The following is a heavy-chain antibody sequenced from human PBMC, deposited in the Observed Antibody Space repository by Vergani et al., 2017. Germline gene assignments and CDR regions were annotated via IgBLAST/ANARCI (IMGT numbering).Heavy chain of an antibody. CDR2: ISGSGDST. Sequence: EVQLLESGGGLVQPGGSLRLSCAASGFTFSSYAMSWVRQAAGKGLEWVSGISGSGDSTYYVDSVKGRFTISRDNSKNTLYLQMNSLRAEDTAVYYCAKLRFLEWLLSEFDYWGQGTLVTVSS. J-gene: IGHJ4*02. V-gene: IGHV3-23*01. CDR3: AKLRFLEWLLSEFDY. D-gene: IGHD3-3*01. CDR1: GFTFSSYA.